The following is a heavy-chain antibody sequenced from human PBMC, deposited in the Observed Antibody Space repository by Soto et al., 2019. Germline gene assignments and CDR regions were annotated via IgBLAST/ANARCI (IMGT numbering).Heavy chain of an antibody. J-gene: IGHJ4*02. CDR2: IYYSGST. CDR1: RGSIISSSYY. Sequence: SETLSLTCTFYRGSIISSSYYWAWIRQPPGKELEWIGSIYYSGSTYYNPSLKSRVTISVDTSKNQFSLKLSSVTAADTAVYYCARLYVSPSTRLYYFDYWGQVTLVTVS. D-gene: IGHD3-16*01. CDR3: ARLYVSPSTRLYYFDY. V-gene: IGHV4-39*01.